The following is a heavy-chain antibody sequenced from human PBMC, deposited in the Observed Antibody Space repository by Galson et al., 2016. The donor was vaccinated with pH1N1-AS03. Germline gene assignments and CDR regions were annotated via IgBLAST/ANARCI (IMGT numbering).Heavy chain of an antibody. CDR3: ARGKDFWSGYPDDPFDI. CDR1: GFTFNNYW. CDR2: IKQDGSEK. J-gene: IGHJ3*02. Sequence: SLRLSCAASGFTFNNYWMSWVRQAPGKGLEWVANIKQDGSEKYYVDSVKGRFTIARDNAKNSVYLQMNSLRAEDTAVYHCARGKDFWSGYPDDPFDICGLGTRVTVSS. D-gene: IGHD3-3*01. V-gene: IGHV3-7*03.